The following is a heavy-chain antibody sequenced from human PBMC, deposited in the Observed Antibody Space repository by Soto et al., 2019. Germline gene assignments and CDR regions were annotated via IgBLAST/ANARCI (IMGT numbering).Heavy chain of an antibody. V-gene: IGHV3-23*01. J-gene: IGHJ4*02. CDR1: GLTFSSYA. D-gene: IGHD6-19*01. CDR2: ISGSGGST. Sequence: PGGSLRLSCAASGLTFSSYAMSWVRQAPGKGLEWVSAISGSGGSTYYADSVKGRFTISRDNSKNTLYLQMNSLRAEDTAVYYCAKDRGGQWLAFLFDYWGQGTLVTVSS. CDR3: AKDRGGQWLAFLFDY.